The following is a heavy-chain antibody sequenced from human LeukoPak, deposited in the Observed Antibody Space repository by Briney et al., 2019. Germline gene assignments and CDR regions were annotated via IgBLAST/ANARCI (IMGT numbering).Heavy chain of an antibody. CDR1: GGSFSGYY. D-gene: IGHD3-22*01. Sequence: SETLSLTCAVYGGSFSGYYWTWIRQPPGKGLEWIEEISHSGSTNYNPSLKSRVTISVDTSKNQFSLKLSSVTAADTAVYYCARGYDSSGYYRFLDYWGQGALVTVSS. CDR2: ISHSGST. J-gene: IGHJ4*02. CDR3: ARGYDSSGYYRFLDY. V-gene: IGHV4-34*01.